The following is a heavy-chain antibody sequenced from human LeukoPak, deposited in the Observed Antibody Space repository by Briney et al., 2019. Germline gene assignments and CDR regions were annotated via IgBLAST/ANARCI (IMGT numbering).Heavy chain of an antibody. D-gene: IGHD3-9*01. CDR2: INAGNGNT. CDR1: GYTFTSYA. Sequence: ASVKVSCKASGYTFTSYAMHWVRQAPGQRLEWMGWINAGNGNTKYSRKFQGRVTITRDTSASTAYMELSSLRSEDTAVYYCARDRIRYYMNWFDPWGQGTLVTVSS. J-gene: IGHJ5*02. CDR3: ARDRIRYYMNWFDP. V-gene: IGHV1-3*01.